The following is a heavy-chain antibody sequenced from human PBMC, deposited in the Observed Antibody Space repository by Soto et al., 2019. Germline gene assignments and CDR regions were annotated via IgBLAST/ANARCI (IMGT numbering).Heavy chain of an antibody. V-gene: IGHV1-58*02. CDR3: AAVAPKVPATAPVDY. CDR2: IVVGSGNT. J-gene: IGHJ4*02. CDR1: GFTFTSSA. Sequence: QMQLVQSGPEVKKPGASVKVSCKASGFTFTSSAMQWVRQARGQRLEWIGWIVVGSGNTNYAQKFQERVTITRDMSTSTAYMELSSLRSEDTAVYYCAAVAPKVPATAPVDYWGQGTLVTVSS. D-gene: IGHD2-2*01.